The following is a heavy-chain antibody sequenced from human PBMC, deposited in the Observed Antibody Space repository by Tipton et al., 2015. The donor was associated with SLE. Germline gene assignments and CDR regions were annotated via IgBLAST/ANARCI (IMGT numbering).Heavy chain of an antibody. V-gene: IGHV4-31*03. J-gene: IGHJ3*02. Sequence: TLSLTCTVSGGSISSGSYYWSWIRQPAEKGLEWIGYIYYSGSTYYNPSLKSRVTISVDTSKNQFSLKLSSVTAADTAVYYCARDRGTGTDAFDIWGQGTMVTVSS. CDR3: ARDRGTGTDAFDI. CDR2: IYYSGST. CDR1: GGSISSGSYY. D-gene: IGHD1/OR15-1a*01.